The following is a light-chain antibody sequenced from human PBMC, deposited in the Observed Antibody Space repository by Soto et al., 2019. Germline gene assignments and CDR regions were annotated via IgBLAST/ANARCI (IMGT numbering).Light chain of an antibody. CDR3: CSYAGSPYV. CDR2: DVS. V-gene: IGLV2-11*01. Sequence: QSALTQPRSVSGSPGQSVTISCTGTSSDAGAYNYVSWYQQHPGKAPKLIIYDVSKRPSGVPDRFSGSKSGNTASLTISGLQAEDEADYYCCSYAGSPYVFGTGTKVTVL. J-gene: IGLJ1*01. CDR1: SSDAGAYNY.